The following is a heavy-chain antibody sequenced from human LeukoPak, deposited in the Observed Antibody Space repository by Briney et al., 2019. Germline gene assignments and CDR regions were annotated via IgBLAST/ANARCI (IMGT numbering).Heavy chain of an antibody. Sequence: ASVNVSCKASRYSFTIYATHWVRQALGQRPEWMGWINVDSGNTKYSEKFQDRVTITRDTSAGTAYVELSRLSSEDTAIYYCARDHRANGNFVSATTFDFWGQGTLVTVSS. J-gene: IGHJ4*02. V-gene: IGHV1-3*01. CDR3: ARDHRANGNFVSATTFDF. D-gene: IGHD2/OR15-2a*01. CDR2: INVDSGNT. CDR1: RYSFTIYA.